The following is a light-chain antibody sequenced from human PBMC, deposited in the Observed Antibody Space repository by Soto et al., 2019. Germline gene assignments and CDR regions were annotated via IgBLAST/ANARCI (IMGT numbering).Light chain of an antibody. CDR3: QQYSSPPAT. CDR2: GAS. Sequence: ETLMTQSPATLSVSPGERATLSCRASQSVNNNLAWYQQIPGQAPRLLIYGASSRATGIPDRFSGSGSGTDFTLTISRLEPEDFAVYSCQQYSSPPATFGQGTKVDI. V-gene: IGKV3-20*01. CDR1: QSVNNN. J-gene: IGKJ1*01.